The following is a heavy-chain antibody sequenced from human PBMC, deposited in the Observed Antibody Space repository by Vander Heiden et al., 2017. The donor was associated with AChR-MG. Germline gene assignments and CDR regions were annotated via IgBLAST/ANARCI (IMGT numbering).Heavy chain of an antibody. CDR2: SSWNSGSI. J-gene: IGHJ4*02. CDR1: GFTFDDYA. Sequence: EVQLVESGGGLVQPGRSLRLSCAASGFTFDDYAMHWVRQAAGKGLEWVSGSSWNSGSIGYADSGKGRFTISRDNDKNSRYLQMNSLRAEDTALYYCAKDRRGRGSGWYYFDYWGQGTLVTVSS. CDR3: AKDRRGRGSGWYYFDY. D-gene: IGHD6-19*01. V-gene: IGHV3-9*01.